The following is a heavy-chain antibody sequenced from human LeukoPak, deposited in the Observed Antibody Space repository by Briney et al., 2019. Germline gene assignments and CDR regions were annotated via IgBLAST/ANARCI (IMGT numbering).Heavy chain of an antibody. CDR1: GFTFSSYS. CDR3: AVVAATSSAFDI. Sequence: PGGSLRLSCAASGFTFSSYSMNWVRQAPGKGLEWVSSISSSSSYIYYADSVKGRFTISRDNAKNSLYLQMNSLRAEDTAVYYCAVVAATSSAFDIWGQGTMVTVSS. D-gene: IGHD2-15*01. V-gene: IGHV3-21*01. J-gene: IGHJ3*02. CDR2: ISSSSSYI.